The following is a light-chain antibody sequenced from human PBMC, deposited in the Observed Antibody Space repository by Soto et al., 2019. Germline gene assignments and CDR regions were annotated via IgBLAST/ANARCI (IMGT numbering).Light chain of an antibody. Sequence: EIVMTQSPATLSMSPGETATLSCRASQGVSNKLAWYQQKPGQAPRLLIFAASTRATGIPARFSGGGSGTEFTLTISSLQSADFAVYYCQQYHVWPPRWTFGQGTKVEIK. CDR1: QGVSNK. V-gene: IGKV3-15*01. CDR3: QQYHVWPPRWT. CDR2: AAS. J-gene: IGKJ1*01.